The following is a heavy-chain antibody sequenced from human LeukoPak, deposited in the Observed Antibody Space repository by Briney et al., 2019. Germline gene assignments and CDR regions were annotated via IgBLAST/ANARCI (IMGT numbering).Heavy chain of an antibody. CDR1: GGSISSYY. V-gene: IGHV4-59*01. J-gene: IGHJ5*02. CDR3: ARAVYSSGPGYWFDP. Sequence: SETLSLTCTVSGGSISSYYWSWIRQPPGKGLEWIGYIYYSGGTKYNPSLKSGVTISVDTSKNQFSLKLSSVTAADTAVYYCARAVYSSGPGYWFDPWGQGTLVTVSS. CDR2: IYYSGGT. D-gene: IGHD6-19*01.